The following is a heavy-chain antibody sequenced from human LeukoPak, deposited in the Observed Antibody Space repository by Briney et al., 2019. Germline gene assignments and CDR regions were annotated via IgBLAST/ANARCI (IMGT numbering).Heavy chain of an antibody. D-gene: IGHD4-23*01. J-gene: IGHJ4*02. CDR3: ARVGNSLPFDY. Sequence: ASVKDSCKASGYTFTSYDINWVRQATGQGLEWMGWMNPNSGNTGYAQKFQGRVTITRNTSISTAYMELSSLRSEDTAVYYCARVGNSLPFDYWGQGTLVTVSS. CDR2: MNPNSGNT. V-gene: IGHV1-8*03. CDR1: GYTFTSYD.